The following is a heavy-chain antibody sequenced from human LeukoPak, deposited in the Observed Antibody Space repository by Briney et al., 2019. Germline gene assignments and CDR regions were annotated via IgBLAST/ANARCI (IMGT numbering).Heavy chain of an antibody. CDR1: GFTFTSSA. CDR3: AAGLGYCSSTSCYRGYYYGMDV. Sequence: SVKVSCKASGFTFTSSAMQWVRQARGQRLEWIGWIVVGSGNTNYAQKFQERVTITRDMSTSTAYMELSSLRSEDTAVYYCAAGLGYCSSTSCYRGYYYGMDVWGQGTTVTVSS. V-gene: IGHV1-58*02. J-gene: IGHJ6*02. CDR2: IVVGSGNT. D-gene: IGHD2-2*02.